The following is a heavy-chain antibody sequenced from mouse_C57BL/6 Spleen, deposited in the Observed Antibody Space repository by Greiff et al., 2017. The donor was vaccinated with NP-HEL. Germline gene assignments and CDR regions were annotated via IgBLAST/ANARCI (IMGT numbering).Heavy chain of an antibody. Sequence: QVQLQQPGAELVMPGASVKLSCKASGYTFTSYWMHWVKQRPGQGLEWIGEIDPSDSYTNYNQKFKGKSTLTVDKSSSTAYMQLSSLTSEDSAVYYCARRVGQAMDYWGQGTSVTVSS. D-gene: IGHD3-3*01. V-gene: IGHV1-69*01. CDR1: GYTFTSYW. CDR3: ARRVGQAMDY. CDR2: IDPSDSYT. J-gene: IGHJ4*01.